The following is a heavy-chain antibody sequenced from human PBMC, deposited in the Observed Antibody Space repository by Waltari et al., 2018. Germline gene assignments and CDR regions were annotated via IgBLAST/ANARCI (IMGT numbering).Heavy chain of an antibody. V-gene: IGHV3-23*04. D-gene: IGHD1-1*01. CDR2: IGGRCGTR. CDR3: ADWNHVDY. J-gene: IGHJ4*02. CDR1: GFTFGSHY. Sequence: EVQLVESGGGLVQPGGSLKLACATSGFTFGSHYMSWVRQAPGRCLDWFSTIGGRCGTRYVDSGKGQFTISRDNSKNTLYLQMNSLRVEDTAVYYCADWNHVDYWGQGTLVTVSS.